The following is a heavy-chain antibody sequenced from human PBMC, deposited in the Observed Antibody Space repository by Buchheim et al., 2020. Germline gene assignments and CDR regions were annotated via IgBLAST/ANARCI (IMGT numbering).Heavy chain of an antibody. CDR3: ARGFYGGDYFDY. D-gene: IGHD4-23*01. CDR1: GYTFSKYY. CDR2: INPSGGST. V-gene: IGHV1-46*01. J-gene: IGHJ4*02. Sequence: QVQLVQSGAKVKKPGASVRVSCKASGYTFSKYYIHWVRQAPGQGLEWMGIINPSGGSTYYAQEFQGRVTMTADTSTSTVYMELSSLRSEDTALFYCARGFYGGDYFDYWGQGTL.